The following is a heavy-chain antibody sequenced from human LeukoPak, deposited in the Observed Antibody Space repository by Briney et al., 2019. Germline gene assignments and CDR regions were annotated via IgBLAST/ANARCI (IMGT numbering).Heavy chain of an antibody. V-gene: IGHV4-59*01. J-gene: IGHJ3*02. CDR1: GGSISSYY. Sequence: PSETLSLTCTVSGGSISSYYWSWIRQPPGKGLEWIGYIYYSGSTNYNPSLKSRVTISVDTSKNQFSLKLSSVTAADTAAYYCARVYGDYVRDAFDIWGQGTMVTVSS. D-gene: IGHD4-17*01. CDR3: ARVYGDYVRDAFDI. CDR2: IYYSGST.